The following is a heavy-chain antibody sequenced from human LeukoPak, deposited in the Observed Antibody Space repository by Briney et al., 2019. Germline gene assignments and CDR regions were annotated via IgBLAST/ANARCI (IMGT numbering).Heavy chain of an antibody. CDR1: GFTFSSYS. Sequence: PGGSLRLSCAASGFTFSSYSMNWVRQAPGKGLEWVSSISSSSSYIYYADSVKGRFTISRDNAKNSLYLQMNSLRAEDTAVYYCAREELLYRGVWFGDDYWGQGTLVTVSS. D-gene: IGHD3-10*01. CDR2: ISSSSSYI. CDR3: AREELLYRGVWFGDDY. J-gene: IGHJ4*02. V-gene: IGHV3-21*01.